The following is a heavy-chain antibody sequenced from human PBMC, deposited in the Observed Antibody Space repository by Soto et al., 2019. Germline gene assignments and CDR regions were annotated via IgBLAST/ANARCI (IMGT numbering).Heavy chain of an antibody. V-gene: IGHV3-11*01. J-gene: IGHJ6*03. D-gene: IGHD6-6*01. CDR1: GFTFSDYY. CDR3: ARRSGLAARSYYYYYMDV. Sequence: GGSLRLSCAASGFTFSDYYMSWIRQAPGKGLEWVSYISSSGSTIYYADSVKGRFTISRDNAKNSLYLQMNSLRAEDTAVYYCARRSGLAARSYYYYYMDVWGKGTTVTVSS. CDR2: ISSSGSTI.